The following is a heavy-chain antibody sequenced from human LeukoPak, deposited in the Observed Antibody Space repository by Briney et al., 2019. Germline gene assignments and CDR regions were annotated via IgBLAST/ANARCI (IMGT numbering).Heavy chain of an antibody. CDR2: ISGGGGST. Sequence: AGGSLRLSCAASGFTFGVYAMHWVRQAPGKGLEWVSLISGGGGSTYYADSVKGRFTISSDNSKNSLYLQMNSLRTEDTALYYCAEDGHYGDWETHVNWFVPWGQGTLVTVSS. CDR1: GFTFGVYA. D-gene: IGHD4-17*01. J-gene: IGHJ5*02. CDR3: AEDGHYGDWETHVNWFVP. V-gene: IGHV3-43*02.